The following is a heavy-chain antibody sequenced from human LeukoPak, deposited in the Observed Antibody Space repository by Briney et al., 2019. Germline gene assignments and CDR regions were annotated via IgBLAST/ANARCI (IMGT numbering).Heavy chain of an antibody. D-gene: IGHD3-10*01. V-gene: IGHV3-9*01. CDR1: GFTFDDYA. CDR3: AKGGLAYGSGSYYNLLES. Sequence: GRSLRLSCAASGFTFDDYAMHWVRQAPGKGLEWVSGIGWNSSGTGYADSVKGRFTISRDNAKKSLYLQMNSLRAEDTALYYCAKGGLAYGSGSYYNLLESWGQGTLVTVSS. CDR2: IGWNSSGT. J-gene: IGHJ4*02.